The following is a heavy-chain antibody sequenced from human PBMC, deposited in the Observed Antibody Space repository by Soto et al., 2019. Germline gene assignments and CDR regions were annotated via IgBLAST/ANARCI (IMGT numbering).Heavy chain of an antibody. CDR3: ARGSECSGTEIAFHF. CDR1: GGTFSTYT. V-gene: IGHV1-69*02. J-gene: IGHJ3*01. D-gene: IGHD2-15*01. CDR2: IIPILDVL. Sequence: QVHLVQSGAEVKKPGSSVKVSCKTSGGTFSTYTVSWVRQAPGQGLEWIGRIIPILDVLTYAQKFQGRVTXTXXXSXXTAYLELTSLKSEDTAMYYCARGSECSGTEIAFHFWGQGTMVTVSS.